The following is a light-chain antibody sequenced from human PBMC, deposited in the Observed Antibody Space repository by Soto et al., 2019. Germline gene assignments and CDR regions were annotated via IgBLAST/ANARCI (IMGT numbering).Light chain of an antibody. J-gene: IGKJ5*01. V-gene: IGKV1-13*02. CDR3: QQFNSYPIT. Sequence: AIQLTQAPSSLFASVGDRVTITCRASQDIRGALAWYQQKPGKAPKILIYDVSTLESGVPSRFSGSSSGTDFTLAISSLQPVDFATYYCQQFNSYPITFGQGTRLEIK. CDR2: DVS. CDR1: QDIRGA.